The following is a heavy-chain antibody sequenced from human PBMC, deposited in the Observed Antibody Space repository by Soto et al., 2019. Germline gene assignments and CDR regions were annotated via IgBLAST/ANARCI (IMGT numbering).Heavy chain of an antibody. Sequence: ASVKVSCKASGGTFSSYAISWVRQAPGQGLEWMGGIIPIFGTANYAQKFQGRVTITADESTSTAYMELSSLRSEDTAVYYCARDPQGGGQLNWFDPWGQGTLVTVSS. CDR2: IIPIFGTA. V-gene: IGHV1-69*13. J-gene: IGHJ5*02. CDR3: ARDPQGGGQLNWFDP. D-gene: IGHD5-18*01. CDR1: GGTFSSYA.